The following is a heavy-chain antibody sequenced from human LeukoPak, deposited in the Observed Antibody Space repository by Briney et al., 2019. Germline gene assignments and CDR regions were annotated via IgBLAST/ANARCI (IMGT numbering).Heavy chain of an antibody. D-gene: IGHD2-15*01. J-gene: IGHJ4*02. CDR2: IRSRTAGGTT. Sequence: PGGSLGLSCEVSGFTFDNAWMSWVRQAPGKGLEWVGRIRSRTAGGTTDYGAPVKGRFTISRGDSKNTVYLQMNNLKSEDTAIYYCSTGGGTNDYWGQGTLVTVSS. V-gene: IGHV3-15*01. CDR1: GFTFDNAW. CDR3: STGGGTNDY.